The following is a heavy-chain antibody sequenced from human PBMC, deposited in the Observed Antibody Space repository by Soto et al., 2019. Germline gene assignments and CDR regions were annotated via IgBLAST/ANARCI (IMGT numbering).Heavy chain of an antibody. D-gene: IGHD1-7*01. V-gene: IGHV3-74*01. Sequence: GGSLRLSCAASGFIFSNYWMHWVRQAPGKGLVWVSRITSDGSSTSYADSVKGRFTISRDNAKNTLYLQMNSLRAEDTAVYYCAKAVNSVNDYWGQGTLVTVPS. CDR1: GFIFSNYW. CDR2: ITSDGSST. J-gene: IGHJ4*02. CDR3: AKAVNSVNDY.